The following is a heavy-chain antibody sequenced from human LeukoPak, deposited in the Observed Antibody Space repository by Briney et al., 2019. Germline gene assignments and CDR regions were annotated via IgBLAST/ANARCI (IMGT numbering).Heavy chain of an antibody. J-gene: IGHJ4*02. CDR3: ARVKGSKFDY. D-gene: IGHD6-13*01. Sequence: SETLSLTCTVSGGSISSHYWSWIRQPPGKGLEWIGYIYYSGSTNYNPSLKSRVTISVDTSKNQFSLKLSSVTAADTAVYYCARVKGSKFDYWGQGTLVTVSS. CDR1: GGSISSHY. V-gene: IGHV4-59*11. CDR2: IYYSGST.